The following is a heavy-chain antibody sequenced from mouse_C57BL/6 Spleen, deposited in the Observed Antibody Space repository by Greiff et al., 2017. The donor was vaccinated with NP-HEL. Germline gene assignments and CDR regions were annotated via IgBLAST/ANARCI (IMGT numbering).Heavy chain of an antibody. CDR2: IDPSDSYT. Sequence: QVQLQQPGAELVKPGASVKLSCKASGYTFTSYWMQWVKQRPGQGLEWIGEIDPSDSYTNYNQKFKGKATLTVDTSSSTAYMQLSSLTSEDSVVYYCARRGDYDPFAYWGQGTLVTVSA. CDR3: ARRGDYDPFAY. CDR1: GYTFTSYW. D-gene: IGHD2-4*01. J-gene: IGHJ3*01. V-gene: IGHV1-50*01.